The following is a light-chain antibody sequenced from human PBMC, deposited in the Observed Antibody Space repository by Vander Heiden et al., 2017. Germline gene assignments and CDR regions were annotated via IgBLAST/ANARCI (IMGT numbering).Light chain of an antibody. CDR3: QQDNNWPSYT. J-gene: IGKJ2*01. CDR2: GAS. CDR1: QSVSSN. Sequence: EIVLTQSPATLSVSPGERATLSCRASQSVSSNLAWYQQKPVQAPRLLIYGASTRDTGIPARFSDSGYGIEFTLTISSRQSEDFAVYYCQQDNNWPSYTFGQRTKMEIK. V-gene: IGKV3-15*01.